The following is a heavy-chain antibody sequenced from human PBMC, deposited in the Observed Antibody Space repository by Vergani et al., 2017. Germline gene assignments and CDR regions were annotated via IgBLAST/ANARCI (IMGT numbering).Heavy chain of an antibody. CDR3: TRQPQEGASGPPSVPT. J-gene: IGHJ4*02. D-gene: IGHD5-12*01. CDR2: IYHSGST. V-gene: IGHV4-38-2*01. CDR1: GYSIRNGYY. Sequence: QVQLQESGPGLVEPSETLSLTCAVSGYSIRNGYYWGWIRQPPEKGLEWIGSIYHSGSTHYNPSLKSRVTISVDTYKNDFSLKVTSVTAADTAVYYCTRQPQEGASGPPSVPTWGQGISVIVSS.